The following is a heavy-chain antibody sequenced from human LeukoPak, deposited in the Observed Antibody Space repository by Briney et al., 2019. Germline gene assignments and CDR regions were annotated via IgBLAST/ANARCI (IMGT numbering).Heavy chain of an antibody. CDR1: GYTFTDYW. J-gene: IGHJ4*02. D-gene: IGHD2-15*01. V-gene: IGHV5-51*01. Sequence: GESLKISCKASGYTFTDYWIGWVRQMPGKGLEWMGIVWPDDSDTRYSSSFQGQVTISADKSTTTTYLKWSNLKASDTAMYYCARQVGKTLRVTPRYFDNWGQGTLVTVTS. CDR2: VWPDDSDT. CDR3: ARQVGKTLRVTPRYFDN.